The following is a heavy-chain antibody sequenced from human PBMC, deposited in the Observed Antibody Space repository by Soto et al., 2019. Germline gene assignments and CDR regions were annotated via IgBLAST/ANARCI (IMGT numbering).Heavy chain of an antibody. J-gene: IGHJ6*03. V-gene: IGHV1-8*01. CDR1: GYTFTSYD. D-gene: IGHD3-3*01. CDR2: MNPNSGNT. Sequence: ASVKVSCKASGYTFTSYDINWVRQATGQGLEWMGWMNPNSGNTGYAQKFQGRVTMTRNTSISTAYMELSSLRSEDTAVYYCARMYYDFLSGYFGSLTNYYYYYMDVWGKGTAVTVSS. CDR3: ARMYYDFLSGYFGSLTNYYYYYMDV.